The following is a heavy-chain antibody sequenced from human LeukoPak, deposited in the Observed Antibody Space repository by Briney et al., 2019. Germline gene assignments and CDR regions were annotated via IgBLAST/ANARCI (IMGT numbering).Heavy chain of an antibody. V-gene: IGHV3-15*01. CDR1: GFTFSNAW. J-gene: IGHJ4*02. CDR3: TTEPLNDSSGYYYGYLGC. Sequence: PGGSLRLSCAASGFTFSNAWMSWVRQAPGKGLEWVGRIKSKTDGGTTDYAAPVKGRFTISRDDSKNTLYLQMSSLKTEDIAVYYCTTEPLNDSSGYYYGYLGCWGQGTLVTVSS. D-gene: IGHD3-22*01. CDR2: IKSKTDGGTT.